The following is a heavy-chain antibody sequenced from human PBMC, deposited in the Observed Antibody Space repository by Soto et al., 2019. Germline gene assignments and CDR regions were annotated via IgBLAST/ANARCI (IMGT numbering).Heavy chain of an antibody. Sequence: SETLSLTCAVYGGSFSGYYWSWIRQPPGKGLEWIGEINHSGSTNYNPSLKSRVTISVDTSKNQFSLKLSSVTAADTAVYYCARLPRRGYSSPTTSYYMDVWGKGTTVTVSS. CDR1: GGSFSGYY. V-gene: IGHV4-34*01. CDR2: INHSGST. J-gene: IGHJ6*03. CDR3: ARLPRRGYSSPTTSYYMDV. D-gene: IGHD6-25*01.